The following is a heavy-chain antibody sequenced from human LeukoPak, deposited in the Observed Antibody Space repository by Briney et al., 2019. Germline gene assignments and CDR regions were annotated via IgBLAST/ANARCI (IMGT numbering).Heavy chain of an antibody. D-gene: IGHD3-10*01. V-gene: IGHV3-48*03. CDR2: ISSSGSTI. J-gene: IGHJ6*04. Sequence: PGGSLRLSCAASGFTFSSYEMNWVRQAPGKGLGWVSYISSSGSTIYYADSVKGRFTISRDNAKNSLYLQMNSLRAEDTAVYYCARGRYYYGSGSYSRHYYYGMDVWGKGTTVTVSS. CDR1: GFTFSSYE. CDR3: ARGRYYYGSGSYSRHYYYGMDV.